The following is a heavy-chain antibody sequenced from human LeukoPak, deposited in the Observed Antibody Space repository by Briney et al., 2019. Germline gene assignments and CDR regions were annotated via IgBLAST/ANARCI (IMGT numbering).Heavy chain of an antibody. Sequence: GGSLRLSCAASGFIVGNNYMSWVRQAPGKGLEWVSVIYRDGSTYYADSVKGRFTISRDNSKNTLFLQTNSLRAEDTAVYYCARGRKAAVGVFDYWGQGTLVTVSS. CDR2: IYRDGST. CDR1: GFIVGNNY. CDR3: ARGRKAAVGVFDY. D-gene: IGHD6-19*01. J-gene: IGHJ4*02. V-gene: IGHV3-53*01.